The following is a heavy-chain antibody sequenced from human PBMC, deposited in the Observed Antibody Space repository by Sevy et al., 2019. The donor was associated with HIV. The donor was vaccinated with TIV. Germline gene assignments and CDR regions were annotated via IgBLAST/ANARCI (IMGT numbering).Heavy chain of an antibody. CDR1: GYTFTSYD. CDR3: AIRGSGYSSGWSPAFDY. V-gene: IGHV1-8*01. D-gene: IGHD6-19*01. Sequence: ASVKVSCKASGYTFTSYDINWVRQATGQGLEWMGWMNPNSGNTGYAQKFQGRVTMTRNTSISTAYMELSSLRSEETAVYYCAIRGSGYSSGWSPAFDYWGQGTLVTVSS. CDR2: MNPNSGNT. J-gene: IGHJ4*02.